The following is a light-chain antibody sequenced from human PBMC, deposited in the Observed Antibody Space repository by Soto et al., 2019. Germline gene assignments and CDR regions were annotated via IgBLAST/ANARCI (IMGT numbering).Light chain of an antibody. Sequence: NFMLTQPHSVSESLGKTVTISCTRSGGSIASGYVQWYRQRPGSAPTTVIYEDNQRPSGVPDRFSGSIDSSSNSASLTISGLQTEDEADYYCQSYHSSYPYVFGTGTKVTVL. V-gene: IGLV6-57*03. CDR1: GGSIASGY. J-gene: IGLJ1*01. CDR3: QSYHSSYPYV. CDR2: EDN.